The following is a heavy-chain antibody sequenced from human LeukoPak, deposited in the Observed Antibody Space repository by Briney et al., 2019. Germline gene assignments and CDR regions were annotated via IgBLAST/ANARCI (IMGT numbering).Heavy chain of an antibody. J-gene: IGHJ3*01. V-gene: IGHV3-66*01. CDR2: VYSGGTT. D-gene: IGHD6-19*01. Sequence: GGSLRLSCAASGFTVSSNYMICVREARGKGLEGGAIVYSGGTTYYAESVRGRFTISRDNSRNTVHLQMSSLRAKDTAVYFCADPGPYSSGWLDAFDVWGQGTMVTVSS. CDR3: ADPGPYSSGWLDAFDV. CDR1: GFTVSSNY.